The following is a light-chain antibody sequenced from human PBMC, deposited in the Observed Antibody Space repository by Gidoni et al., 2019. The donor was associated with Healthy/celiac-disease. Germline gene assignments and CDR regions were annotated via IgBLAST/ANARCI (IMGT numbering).Light chain of an antibody. CDR3: QQDYNLPWT. CDR1: QSVSSSY. Sequence: SPGERVTLSCRASQSVSSSYLTWYQQKPCQAPRLLIYGASTRATSIPARFSGSGSGTDFTLTISSLQPEDFAVYYCQQDYNLPWTFGQGTKVEIK. V-gene: IGKV3D-7*01. J-gene: IGKJ1*01. CDR2: GAS.